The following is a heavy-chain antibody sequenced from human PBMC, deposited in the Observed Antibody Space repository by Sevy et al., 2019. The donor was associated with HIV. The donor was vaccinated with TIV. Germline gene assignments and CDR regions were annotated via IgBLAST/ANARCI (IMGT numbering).Heavy chain of an antibody. CDR2: IRSKAYGGTT. J-gene: IGHJ4*02. CDR1: GFTFGDYA. CDR3: TSGDWNDVGDY. Sequence: GGSLRLSCTASGFTFGDYAMSWFRQAPGKGLEWVGFIRSKAYGGTTEYAASVKGRFTISRDDSKSIANLQMNSLKTEDTAVYYCTSGDWNDVGDYWGQGTLVTVSS. V-gene: IGHV3-49*03. D-gene: IGHD1-1*01.